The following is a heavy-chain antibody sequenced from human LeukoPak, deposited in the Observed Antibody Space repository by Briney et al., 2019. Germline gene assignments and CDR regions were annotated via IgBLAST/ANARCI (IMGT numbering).Heavy chain of an antibody. CDR1: AFTLSSHA. J-gene: IGHJ4*02. CDR2: ISSSGGST. D-gene: IGHD2-2*01. Sequence: PGGSLRLSCAASAFTLSSHAMSWVRQTPGKGLEWVAGISSSGGSTNYADSAKGRFTISRDNSMNTLYLHMNSLTVEDTAMYYCVNLFSSNFWGQGTQVTVSS. CDR3: VNLFSSNF. V-gene: IGHV3-23*01.